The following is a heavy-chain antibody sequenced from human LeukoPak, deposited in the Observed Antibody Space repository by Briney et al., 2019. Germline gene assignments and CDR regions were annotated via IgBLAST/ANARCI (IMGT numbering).Heavy chain of an antibody. CDR1: GFTFSSYA. CDR2: ISSRDNLI. Sequence: QPGRSLRLSCAASGFTFSSYAMHWVRQAPGKGLEWVSYISSRDNLIYYADSVKGRFTVSVDNAKNSLYLHLNSLRTEDTAVYYCAREQWFRWEYWGQGVLVTVSA. V-gene: IGHV3-48*03. J-gene: IGHJ4*02. D-gene: IGHD3-22*01. CDR3: AREQWFRWEY.